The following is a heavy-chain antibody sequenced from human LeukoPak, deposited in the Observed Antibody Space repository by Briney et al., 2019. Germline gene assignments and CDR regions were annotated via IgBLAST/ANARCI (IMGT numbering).Heavy chain of an antibody. V-gene: IGHV3-21*01. Sequence: GGPLRLPCAASGFTFSSYSMNWVRQAPGKGLEWVSSISSSSSYIYYADSVKGRFTISRDNAKNSLYLQMNSLRAEDTAVYYCASRTGGWGPTWDVWGQGTTVTVSS. J-gene: IGHJ6*02. CDR2: ISSSSSYI. D-gene: IGHD6-19*01. CDR1: GFTFSSYS. CDR3: ASRTGGWGPTWDV.